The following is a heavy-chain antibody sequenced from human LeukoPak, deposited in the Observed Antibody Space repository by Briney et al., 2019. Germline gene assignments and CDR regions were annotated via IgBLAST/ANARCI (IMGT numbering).Heavy chain of an antibody. CDR2: ISGSGGST. CDR1: GFTFSSYA. Sequence: PGGSLRLSCAASGFTFSSYAMSWVRQAPGKGLEWVSAISGSGGSTYYADSVKGRFTISRDNSKNTLYLQMNSLRAEDTAVYYCAKPTSYYYYYYMDVWGKGTTVTVSS. CDR3: AKPTSYYYYYYMDV. V-gene: IGHV3-23*01. J-gene: IGHJ6*03.